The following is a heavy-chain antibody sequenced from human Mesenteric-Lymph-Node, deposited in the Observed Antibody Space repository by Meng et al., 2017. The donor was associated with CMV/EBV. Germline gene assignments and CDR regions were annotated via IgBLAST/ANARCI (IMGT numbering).Heavy chain of an antibody. V-gene: IGHV3-33*01. CDR3: ARGTSLGATD. J-gene: IGHJ4*02. CDR1: GFPFSTYA. D-gene: IGHD1-26*01. Sequence: LSCAASGFPFSTYAMHWVRQAPGKGLEWVAVIWYDGSNKYYADSVKGRFTISRDNSKDTLYLQMNSLRAEDTAVYYCARGTSLGATDWGQGTLVTVSS. CDR2: IWYDGSNK.